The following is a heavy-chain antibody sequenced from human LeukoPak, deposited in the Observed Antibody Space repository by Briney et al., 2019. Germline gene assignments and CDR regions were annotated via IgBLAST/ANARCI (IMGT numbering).Heavy chain of an antibody. V-gene: IGHV3-9*01. Sequence: GRSLRLSCAASGFTFDDYAMRWVRQAPGKGLEWVSGISWNSGSIGYADSVKGRFTISRDNAKNSLYLQMNSLRAEDTALYYCAKDVGRDGYNFEVDYWGQGTLVTVSS. CDR1: GFTFDDYA. CDR2: ISWNSGSI. CDR3: AKDVGRDGYNFEVDY. J-gene: IGHJ4*02. D-gene: IGHD5-24*01.